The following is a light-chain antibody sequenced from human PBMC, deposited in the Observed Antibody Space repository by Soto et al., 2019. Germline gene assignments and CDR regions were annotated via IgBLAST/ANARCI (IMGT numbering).Light chain of an antibody. CDR1: QSVNNN. CDR2: GAS. J-gene: IGKJ1*01. CDR3: QQYNNWLWT. Sequence: EIVMTQSPATLSVSPGERATLSCRASQSVNNNLAWYQQKPGQAPRLLIYGASTRATGIPARFSGSGSGTEFTLTISSLQSEDFAVYYCQQYNNWLWTFGQGTKWIS. V-gene: IGKV3-15*01.